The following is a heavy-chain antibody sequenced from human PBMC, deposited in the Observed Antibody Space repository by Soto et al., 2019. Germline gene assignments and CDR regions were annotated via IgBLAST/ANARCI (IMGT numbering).Heavy chain of an antibody. Sequence: EVQLVESGGGLVQPGRSLRLSCAASGFTFDDYAMHWVRQAPGKGLEWVSGISWNSGSIGYADSVKGRFTISRDNAKNSLYLQMNSLRAEDTALYYCAKWGLGGNSRGGAFDIWGQGTMVTVSS. CDR3: AKWGLGGNSRGGAFDI. CDR2: ISWNSGSI. J-gene: IGHJ3*02. CDR1: GFTFDDYA. D-gene: IGHD2-21*02. V-gene: IGHV3-9*01.